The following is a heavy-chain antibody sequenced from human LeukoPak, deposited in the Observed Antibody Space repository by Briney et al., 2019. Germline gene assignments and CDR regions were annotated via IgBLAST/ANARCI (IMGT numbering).Heavy chain of an antibody. CDR3: AREGYCSATNCFYGMDI. J-gene: IGHJ6*02. Sequence: GGSLRLSCAASGFTVSSNYMSWVRQAPGKGLEWVSSIGGSSGYIYYADSVKGRFTISRDNAKNAVYLQMNSLRAEDTAVYYCAREGYCSATNCFYGMDIWGQGTTVTVSS. D-gene: IGHD2-2*01. CDR2: IGGSSGYI. V-gene: IGHV3-21*01. CDR1: GFTVSSNY.